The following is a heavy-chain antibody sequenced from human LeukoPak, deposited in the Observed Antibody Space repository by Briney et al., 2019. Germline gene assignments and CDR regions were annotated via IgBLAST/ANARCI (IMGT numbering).Heavy chain of an antibody. CDR2: VYYGRSP. D-gene: IGHD6-25*01. Sequence: SESLSLTCTVSGDSISRSTYYWAWIRQPPGKGLEWIGSVYYGRSPYFNPSLESRATISVDTSKNHFSLKMSSVTAADTAVYYCARSSGTGTFSYWGQGTLVTVSS. CDR3: ARSSGTGTFSY. J-gene: IGHJ4*02. CDR1: GDSISRSTYY. V-gene: IGHV4-39*02.